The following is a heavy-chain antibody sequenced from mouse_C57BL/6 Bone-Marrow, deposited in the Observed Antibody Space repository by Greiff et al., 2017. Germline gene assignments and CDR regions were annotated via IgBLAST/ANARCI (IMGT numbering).Heavy chain of an antibody. J-gene: IGHJ2*01. D-gene: IGHD1-1*01. Sequence: VQLQQPGAELVKPGASVKLSCKASGYTFTSYWMQWVKQRPGQGLEWIGEIDPSDSYTNYNQKFKGKATLTVDTSSSTAYMQLSSLTSEDSAVYYCARYPYYYGSSYLYYFDYWGQGTTLTVSS. CDR2: IDPSDSYT. CDR3: ARYPYYYGSSYLYYFDY. V-gene: IGHV1-50*01. CDR1: GYTFTSYW.